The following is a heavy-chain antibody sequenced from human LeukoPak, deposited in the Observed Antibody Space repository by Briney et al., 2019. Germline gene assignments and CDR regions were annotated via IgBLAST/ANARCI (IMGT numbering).Heavy chain of an antibody. CDR3: ARATYSVAGTGYHYYGLDV. CDR2: IIPIFGTA. CDR1: GGTFSSYA. Sequence: SVKVSCKASGGTFSSYAISWVRQAPGQGLEWMGGIIPIFGTANYAQKFQGRVAITADESTSTAYMELSSLRSEDTAVFYCARATYSVAGTGYHYYGLDVWGQGTTVTVSS. D-gene: IGHD6-19*01. V-gene: IGHV1-69*01. J-gene: IGHJ6*02.